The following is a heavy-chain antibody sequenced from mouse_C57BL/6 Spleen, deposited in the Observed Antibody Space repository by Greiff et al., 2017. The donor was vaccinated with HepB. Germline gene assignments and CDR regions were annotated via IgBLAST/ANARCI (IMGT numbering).Heavy chain of an antibody. CDR2: INPNNGGT. CDR3: ATQGLNYLIYFDY. D-gene: IGHD2-1*01. CDR1: GYTFTDYY. J-gene: IGHJ2*01. Sequence: VQLQQSGPELVKPGASVKISCKASGYTFTDYYMNWVKQSHGKSLEWIGDINPNNGGTSYNQKFKGKATLTVDKSSSTAYMELRSLTSEDSAVYYCATQGLNYLIYFDYWGQGTTLTASS. V-gene: IGHV1-26*01.